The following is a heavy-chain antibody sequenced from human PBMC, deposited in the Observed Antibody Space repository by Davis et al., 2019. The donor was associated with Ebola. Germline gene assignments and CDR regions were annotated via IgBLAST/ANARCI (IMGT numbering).Heavy chain of an antibody. CDR3: ARGRGGYITHNYYYAMDV. Sequence: PSETLSLTCAVYDGSFSAHYWSWIRQPPGKGLEWIGEINHSGSTNYNPSLLSRVTISVDTSKNQFSLRLSSVTAADTAVYYCARGRGGYITHNYYYAMDVWGQGTTVTVSS. D-gene: IGHD5-12*01. J-gene: IGHJ6*02. CDR2: INHSGST. CDR1: DGSFSAHY. V-gene: IGHV4-34*01.